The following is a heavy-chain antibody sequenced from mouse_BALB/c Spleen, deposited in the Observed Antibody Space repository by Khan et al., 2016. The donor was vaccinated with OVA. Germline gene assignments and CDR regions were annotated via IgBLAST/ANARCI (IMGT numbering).Heavy chain of an antibody. V-gene: IGHV1-20*02. J-gene: IGHJ2*01. Sequence: EVQRVESGPELVKPGASVKISCKASGYSFTGYFMNWVMQSHGKSLEWIGRINPHIGETFYNQKFKGKATLTVDESSSTVYMELRSLASEDSAVYYCARKNGSDFDYWGQGTTLTVSS. CDR3: ARKNGSDFDY. CDR1: GYSFTGYF. CDR2: INPHIGET. D-gene: IGHD1-1*01.